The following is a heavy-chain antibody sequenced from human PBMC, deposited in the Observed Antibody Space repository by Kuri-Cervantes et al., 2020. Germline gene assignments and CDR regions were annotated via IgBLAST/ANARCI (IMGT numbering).Heavy chain of an antibody. CDR1: GFTFSSYG. CDR3: AGVLGGIDY. CDR2: ISYDGSNK. Sequence: LSLTCAASGFTFSSYGMHWVRQAPGKGLEWVAVISYDGSNKYYADSVKGRFTISRDNSKNTLYLQMNSLRAEDTAVYYCAGVLGGIDYWGQGTLVTVSS. D-gene: IGHD3-16*01. J-gene: IGHJ4*02. V-gene: IGHV3-30*03.